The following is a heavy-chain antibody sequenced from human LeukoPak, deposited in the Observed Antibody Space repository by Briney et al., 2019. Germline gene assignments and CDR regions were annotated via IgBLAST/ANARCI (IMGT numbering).Heavy chain of an antibody. J-gene: IGHJ6*02. CDR1: GFTFSSYG. CDR3: ARDYLDFWSGYYYYGMDV. V-gene: IGHV3-33*01. CDR2: IWYDGSNK. D-gene: IGHD3-3*01. Sequence: SGGSLRLSCAASGFTFSSYGMHWVRQAPGKGLEWVAVIWYDGSNKYYADSVKGRFTISRDNSKNTLYLQMNSLRAEDTAVYYCARDYLDFWSGYYYYGMDVWGRGTTVTVSS.